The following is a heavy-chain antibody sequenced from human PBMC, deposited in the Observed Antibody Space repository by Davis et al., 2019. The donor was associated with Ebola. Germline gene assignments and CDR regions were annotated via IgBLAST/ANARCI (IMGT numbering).Heavy chain of an antibody. CDR2: ISYDGSNK. D-gene: IGHD3-9*01. J-gene: IGHJ4*02. Sequence: GGSLRLSCAASGFTFSSYAMHWVRQAPGKGLEWVAVISYDGSNKYYADSVKGRFTIFRDNSKNKLYLQMNSLRAEDTAVYYCARGNILTGFHFDYWGQGTLVTVSS. CDR1: GFTFSSYA. V-gene: IGHV3-30-3*01. CDR3: ARGNILTGFHFDY.